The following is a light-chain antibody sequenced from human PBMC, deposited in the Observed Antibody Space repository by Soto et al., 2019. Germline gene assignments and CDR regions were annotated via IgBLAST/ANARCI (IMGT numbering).Light chain of an antibody. Sequence: ETVLTHSPATLSLSPGEIATLSCRASQSISSYLDWYQQKPGQAPRLLIYDASNRATGIPARFSGTGSETDFTLTISGLQSKDSAVYFCQQYNNWPFSFGQGTRLEIK. CDR2: DAS. V-gene: IGKV3-11*01. CDR3: QQYNNWPFS. CDR1: QSISSY. J-gene: IGKJ5*01.